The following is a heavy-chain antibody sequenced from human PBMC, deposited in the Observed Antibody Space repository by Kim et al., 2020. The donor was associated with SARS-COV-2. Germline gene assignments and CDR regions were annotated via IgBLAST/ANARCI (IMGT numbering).Heavy chain of an antibody. CDR2: IGTAGDT. D-gene: IGHD3-10*01. V-gene: IGHV3-13*04. Sequence: GGSLRLSCAASGFTFSSYDMHWVRQATGKGLEWVSAIGTAGDTYYPGSVKGRFTISRENAKNSLYLQMNSLRAGDTAVYYCARADSEYYYGSGSYYSAWGQGTLVTVSS. CDR3: ARADSEYYYGSGSYYSA. CDR1: GFTFSSYD. J-gene: IGHJ4*02.